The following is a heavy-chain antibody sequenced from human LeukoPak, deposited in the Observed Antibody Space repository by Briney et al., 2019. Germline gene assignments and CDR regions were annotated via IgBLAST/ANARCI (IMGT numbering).Heavy chain of an antibody. V-gene: IGHV1-18*01. CDR1: GYTFTSYG. D-gene: IGHD1-26*01. J-gene: IGHJ3*02. CDR2: ISAYNGNT. CDR3: ASNAASGSDAFDI. Sequence: GASVKVSCKASGYTFTSYGISWVRQAPGQGLEWMGWISAYNGNTNYAQKLQGRVTMTTDTSTSTAYMELRSLRSGDTAVYYCASNAASGSDAFDIWGQGTMVTVSS.